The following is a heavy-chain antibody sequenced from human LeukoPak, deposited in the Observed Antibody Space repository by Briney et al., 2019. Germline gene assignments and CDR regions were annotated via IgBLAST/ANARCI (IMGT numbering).Heavy chain of an antibody. CDR3: ARRMSAPGTWYPYRFDY. CDR2: SYPGDTDP. V-gene: IGHV5-51*01. CDR1: GCSFTSYW. J-gene: IGHJ4*02. Sequence: GASLKISCKGAGCSFTSYWIGWVRQMPAQGMGWVGISYPGDTDPRYSPSFQRQVTISADKSISTAYLQWSSLKASDTATDYCARRMSAPGTWYPYRFDYWGQGTLVTVSS. D-gene: IGHD2-15*01.